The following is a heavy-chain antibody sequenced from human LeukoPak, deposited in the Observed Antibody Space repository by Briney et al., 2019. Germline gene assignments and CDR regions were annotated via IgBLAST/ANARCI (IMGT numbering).Heavy chain of an antibody. Sequence: PGGSLRLSCAASGFTFSSYAMTWVPQAPGKGRQGVSAVSGSGAHTYYADSVKGRFTISRDNSRDTLYLQMNSLRVEDTAIYFCGKDGGTYPYFLDVWGKGTTVIVSS. D-gene: IGHD1-26*01. J-gene: IGHJ6*03. V-gene: IGHV3-23*01. CDR3: GKDGGTYPYFLDV. CDR1: GFTFSSYA. CDR2: VSGSGAHT.